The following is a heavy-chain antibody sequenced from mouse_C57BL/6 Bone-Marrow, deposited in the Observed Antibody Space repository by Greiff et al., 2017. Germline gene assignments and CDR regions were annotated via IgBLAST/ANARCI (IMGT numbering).Heavy chain of an antibody. D-gene: IGHD2-2*01. CDR3: ARGYYYAMDY. Sequence: EVQLQESGPGLVQPSQSLSLTCSVTGYSITSGYYWNWIRQFPGNKLEWMGYISYDGSNNYNPSLKNRISITRDTSKNQLFLKLNSVTTEDTATYYCARGYYYAMDYWGQGTSVTVSS. CDR2: ISYDGSN. V-gene: IGHV3-6*01. J-gene: IGHJ4*01. CDR1: GYSITSGYY.